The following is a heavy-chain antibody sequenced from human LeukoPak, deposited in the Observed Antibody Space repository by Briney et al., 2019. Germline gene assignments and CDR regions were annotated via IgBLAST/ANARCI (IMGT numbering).Heavy chain of an antibody. D-gene: IGHD3-3*01. Sequence: ASVKVSCKASGYTFTSYGISWVRLAPGQGLEWMGWISAYNGNTNYAQKLQGRVTMTTDTSTSTAYMELRSLRTDDTAVYYCARAPPTIFGVDFDYWGQGTLVAVSS. V-gene: IGHV1-18*01. CDR3: ARAPPTIFGVDFDY. J-gene: IGHJ4*02. CDR2: ISAYNGNT. CDR1: GYTFTSYG.